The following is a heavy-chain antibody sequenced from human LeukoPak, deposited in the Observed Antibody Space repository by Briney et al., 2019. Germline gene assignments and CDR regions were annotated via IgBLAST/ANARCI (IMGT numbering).Heavy chain of an antibody. V-gene: IGHV1-3*01. J-gene: IGHJ4*02. CDR1: GYTFTSYA. CDR3: ARSGLSSGWSLDY. D-gene: IGHD6-19*01. CDR2: INAGNGNT. Sequence: APVKVSYKASGYTFTSYAMHWVRQAPGQRLEWMGWINAGNGNTKYSQKFQGRVTITRDTSASTAYMELSSLRSEDTAVYYCARSGLSSGWSLDYWGQGTLVTVST.